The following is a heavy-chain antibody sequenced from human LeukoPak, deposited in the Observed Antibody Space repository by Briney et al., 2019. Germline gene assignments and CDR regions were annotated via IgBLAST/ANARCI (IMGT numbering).Heavy chain of an antibody. CDR2: INHSGST. J-gene: IGHJ4*02. V-gene: IGHV4-34*01. Sequence: PSETLSLTCVVYGGSFSGYYWSWIRQPPGKGLEWIGEINHSGSTNYNPSLKSRVTISVDTSKNQFSLKLSSVTAADTAVYYCARGRWELLYYFDYWGQGTLVTVSS. CDR3: ARGRWELLYYFDY. D-gene: IGHD1-26*01. CDR1: GGSFSGYY.